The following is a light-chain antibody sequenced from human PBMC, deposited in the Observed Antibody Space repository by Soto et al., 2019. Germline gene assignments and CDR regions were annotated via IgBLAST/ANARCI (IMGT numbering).Light chain of an antibody. CDR1: SGHGNYV. V-gene: IGLV4-69*01. Sequence: QSVLTQSPSASASLGASVKLTCTLSSGHGNYVIAWHQQQPEKGARYLMKVKSDGSHSKGDGIPDRFSGSSSGAERYLAISSLQSEDEAAYYCQTWDTGNVAFGGGTQLTVL. CDR3: QTWDTGNVA. J-gene: IGLJ2*01. CDR2: VKSDGSH.